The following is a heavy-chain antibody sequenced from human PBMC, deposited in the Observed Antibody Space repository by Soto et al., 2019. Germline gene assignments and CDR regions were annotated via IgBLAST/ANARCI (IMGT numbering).Heavy chain of an antibody. D-gene: IGHD4-17*01. CDR1: GYSFTIYW. CDR2: IYPGDSDT. J-gene: IGHJ6*02. Sequence: PGESLKISCNGSGYSFTIYWIGWVRQMPGKGLEWMGIIYPGDSDTRYSPSFQGQVTVSADKSISTAYLQRSSLKASDTAMYYCARQETDYGDYGYYYYGMDVWGQGTTVTVSS. V-gene: IGHV5-51*01. CDR3: ARQETDYGDYGYYYYGMDV.